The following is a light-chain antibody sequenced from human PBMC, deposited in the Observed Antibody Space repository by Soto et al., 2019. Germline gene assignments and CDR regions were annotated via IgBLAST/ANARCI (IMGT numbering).Light chain of an antibody. Sequence: EIVLTQSPGTLSLSPGERATLSCRASQSVSSTYLAWYQQKPGQAPRLLIYGASSRATGIPDRFSGSGSATDFTLTIIRLEPEDFAVYYCQHYGSSRTFGQGTKVDIK. CDR3: QHYGSSRT. J-gene: IGKJ1*01. CDR1: QSVSSTY. V-gene: IGKV3-20*01. CDR2: GAS.